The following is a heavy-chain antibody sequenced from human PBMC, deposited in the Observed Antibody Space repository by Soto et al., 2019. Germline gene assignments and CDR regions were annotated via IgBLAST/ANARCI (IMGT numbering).Heavy chain of an antibody. V-gene: IGHV4-31*03. Sequence: QVKMQESGPGLVKPSETLSLTCTVSGGSIKTTGYYWNWIRQRPGKGLEWIGNIYHRGTTYYHPSLKSRVSLYVETSNNQFSLRLTSVTAADTAVYFCARNVESTAATDSWGQGILVTVSA. CDR2: IYHRGTT. CDR3: ARNVESTAATDS. D-gene: IGHD4-17*01. CDR1: GGSIKTTGYY. J-gene: IGHJ4*02.